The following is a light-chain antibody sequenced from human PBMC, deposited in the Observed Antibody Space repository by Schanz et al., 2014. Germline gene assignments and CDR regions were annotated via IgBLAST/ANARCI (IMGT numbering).Light chain of an antibody. Sequence: QSVLTQPPSASGTPGQRVTISCSGTSSNIGENAVNWYQQLPGTAPKLLIYSNNQRPSGVPDRFSGSKSGTSASLAISGLQSEDEAVYYCQSYDSSLSGWVFGGGTKLTVL. CDR3: QSYDSSLSGWV. CDR1: SSNIGENA. J-gene: IGLJ3*02. CDR2: SNN. V-gene: IGLV1-44*01.